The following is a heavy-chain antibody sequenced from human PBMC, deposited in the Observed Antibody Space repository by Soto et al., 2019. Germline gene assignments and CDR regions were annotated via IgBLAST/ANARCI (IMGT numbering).Heavy chain of an antibody. J-gene: IGHJ5*02. D-gene: IGHD2-2*01. CDR3: ARDPARCISTICYAKWFDP. CDR1: GYTFTSYG. Sequence: QVQLVQSGAEVKKPGASVKVSCKASGYTFTSYGISWVRQAPGQGLEWMGWISAYNGNTNYAQKLQGRVTMTTDTATSTPYMALRSLRSDDTALYYCARDPARCISTICYAKWFDPWGQGTLVTVSS. V-gene: IGHV1-18*01. CDR2: ISAYNGNT.